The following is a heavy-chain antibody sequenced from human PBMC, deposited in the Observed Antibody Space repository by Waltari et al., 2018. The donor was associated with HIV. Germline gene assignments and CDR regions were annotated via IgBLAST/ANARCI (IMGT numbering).Heavy chain of an antibody. CDR1: GFTFDHYA. D-gene: IGHD2-2*01. V-gene: IGHV3-9*01. Sequence: EMQLVESGGGLVQPGRYLRLSCAASGFTFDHYAMYWVRQAPGKGLEWVSGISWNSDIIGYADSVKGRFTISRDNAKNSLYLQMNSLGAEDTALYYCAKDAASIHYYGMDVWGQGTTVTVS. J-gene: IGHJ6*02. CDR3: AKDAASIHYYGMDV. CDR2: ISWNSDII.